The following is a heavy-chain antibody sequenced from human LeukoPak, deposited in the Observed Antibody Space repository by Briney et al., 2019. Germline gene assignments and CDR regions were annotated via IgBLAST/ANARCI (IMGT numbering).Heavy chain of an antibody. CDR2: IYYSGST. CDR3: VRRVNGGNYFDY. V-gene: IGHV4-39*01. Sequence: PSETLSLTCTVSGGSISSSSYYCGWIRQPRGKGLEWIGTIYYSGSTYYNPSLKSRVTISVDTSKNQFSLKLSSVTAADTAVYYCVRRVNGGNYFDYRGQGTLVTVSS. J-gene: IGHJ4*02. D-gene: IGHD4-23*01. CDR1: GGSISSSSYY.